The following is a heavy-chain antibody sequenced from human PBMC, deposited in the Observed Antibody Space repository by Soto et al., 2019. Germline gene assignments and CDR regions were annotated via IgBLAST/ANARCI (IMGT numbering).Heavy chain of an antibody. V-gene: IGHV3-21*01. CDR3: ARADPGSSNWFDP. CDR2: ISSSSSYI. CDR1: GFTFSSYS. J-gene: IGHJ5*02. Sequence: PGGSLRLSCAASGFTFSSYSMNWVRQAPGKGLEWVSSISSSSSYIYYADSVKGRFTISRDNAKNSLYLQMNSLRAEDTAVYYCARADPGSSNWFDPWGQGTLVTVSS.